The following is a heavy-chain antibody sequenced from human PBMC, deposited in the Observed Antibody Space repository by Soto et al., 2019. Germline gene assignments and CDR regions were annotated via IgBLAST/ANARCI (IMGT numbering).Heavy chain of an antibody. CDR1: GGSINISGYY. Sequence: SETLSLTCTVSGGSINISGYYWGWLRQPPGKGLEWIGSIFYTGSTYYNPSVKSRVSMSVDTSKNQFSLKLSSVTAADTAVYYCARRGLNDPIAPWGQGTLGTGSS. D-gene: IGHD1-1*01. V-gene: IGHV4-39*01. CDR3: ARRGLNDPIAP. CDR2: IFYTGST. J-gene: IGHJ5*02.